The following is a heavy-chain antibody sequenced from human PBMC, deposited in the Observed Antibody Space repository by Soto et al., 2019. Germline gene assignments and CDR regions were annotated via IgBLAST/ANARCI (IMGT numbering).Heavy chain of an antibody. D-gene: IGHD3-22*01. CDR2: IHHSGSA. Sequence: SETLSLTCAVSGASISSTNWWSWVRQTPGRGLEWIAEIHHSGSANYNPSLKSRVTISVDKSKNHFSLKLSSVTAADTAVYHCARGSYYYDSSGYYHYWGQGTLVTVS. CDR1: GASISSTNW. CDR3: ARGSYYYDSSGYYHY. V-gene: IGHV4-4*02. J-gene: IGHJ4*02.